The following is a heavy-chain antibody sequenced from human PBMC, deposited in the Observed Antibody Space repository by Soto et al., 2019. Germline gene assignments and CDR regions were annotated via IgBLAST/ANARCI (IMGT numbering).Heavy chain of an antibody. Sequence: SETLSLTCTVSGGSISGYYWSWIRQPPGKGLEWIGYIYYSGSTNYNPSLKSRVTISVDTSKNQFSLKLSSVTAADTAVFYCASSYYDSSGYYFSGRFDYWGQGTLVTVSS. CDR3: ASSYYDSSGYYFSGRFDY. V-gene: IGHV4-59*01. CDR1: GGSISGYY. D-gene: IGHD3-22*01. J-gene: IGHJ4*02. CDR2: IYYSGST.